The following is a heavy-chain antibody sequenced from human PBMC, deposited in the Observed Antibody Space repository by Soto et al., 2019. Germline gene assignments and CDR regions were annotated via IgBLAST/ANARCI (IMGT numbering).Heavy chain of an antibody. CDR3: ARNVPGADYYYMDV. V-gene: IGHV4-34*01. CDR2: IDHGGSA. CDR1: GGSLNGYY. D-gene: IGHD3-10*02. Sequence: QVQLQQWGAGLLEPSETLFLTCAVYGGSLNGYYWSWIRQAPGKGLEWIGEIDHGGSANYNPSLNNRAIMSVDPSKSQLSLTLTSVTAADTAVYYCARNVPGADYYYMDVWGEGTTVTVSS. J-gene: IGHJ6*03.